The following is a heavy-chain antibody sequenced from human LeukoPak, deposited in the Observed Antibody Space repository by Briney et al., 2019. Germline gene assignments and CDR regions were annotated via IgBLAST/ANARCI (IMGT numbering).Heavy chain of an antibody. CDR1: GFTVSSNY. J-gene: IGHJ4*02. CDR3: ARDRGYCSGGSCYSEIPDY. D-gene: IGHD2-15*01. CDR2: IYSGGST. V-gene: IGHV3-53*01. Sequence: GGSLRLSCAASGFTVSSNYMSWVRQAPGKGLEWVSIIYSGGSTYYADSVKGRFTISRHNSKNTLYLQMNSLRAEDTSVYYCARDRGYCSGGSCYSEIPDYWGQGTLVTVSS.